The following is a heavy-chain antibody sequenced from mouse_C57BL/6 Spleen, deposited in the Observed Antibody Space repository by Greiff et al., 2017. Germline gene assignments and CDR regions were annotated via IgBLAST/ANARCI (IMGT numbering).Heavy chain of an antibody. Sequence: VQLQQSGAELVKPGASVTISCKASGYAFSSYWMNWVKQRPGTGLEWIGQIYPGDGDTNYNGKFKGKATLTADKSSSTAYMQLSSLTSEDSAVYFCSRSGEGYFDYWGQGTTRTVSA. J-gene: IGHJ2*01. CDR2: IYPGDGDT. D-gene: IGHD3-1*01. CDR1: GYAFSSYW. V-gene: IGHV1-80*01. CDR3: SRSGEGYFDY.